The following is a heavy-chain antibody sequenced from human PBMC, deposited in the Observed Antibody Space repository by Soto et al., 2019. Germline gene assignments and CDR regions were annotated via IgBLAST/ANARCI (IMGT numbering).Heavy chain of an antibody. CDR2: ISYDGSKT. D-gene: IGHD2-2*01. V-gene: IGHV3-30-3*01. J-gene: IGHJ6*02. Sequence: GGSLRLSCAASGFIFSSHGIHWVRQAPGKGLEWVTFISYDGSKTYYADSVKGRFTISRDNSKNTLYLQMKSLRAEDTAVYYCAKRGDIVEVSRTFVGYGMDVWGQGTTVTVSS. CDR1: GFIFSSHG. CDR3: AKRGDIVEVSRTFVGYGMDV.